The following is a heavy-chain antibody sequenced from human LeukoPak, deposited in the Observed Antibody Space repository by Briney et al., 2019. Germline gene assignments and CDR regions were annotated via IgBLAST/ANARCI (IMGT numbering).Heavy chain of an antibody. Sequence: ASVKVSCKASGYTVTGHYLHWVRQAPGQGLEWMGWINPNSGVTNYAQKFQGRVTMTRDTSINTAYMELHSLTSDDTGMYYCAKDAYSGFSSSYNMDSWGQGTLVTVSS. CDR3: AKDAYSGFSSSYNMDS. D-gene: IGHD5-18*01. V-gene: IGHV1-2*02. J-gene: IGHJ4*02. CDR1: GYTVTGHY. CDR2: INPNSGVT.